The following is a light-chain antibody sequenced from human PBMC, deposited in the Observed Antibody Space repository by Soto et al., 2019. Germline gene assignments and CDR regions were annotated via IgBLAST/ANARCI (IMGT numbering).Light chain of an antibody. CDR1: SSNIGSNT. CDR3: AAWDDTLNGPFYV. J-gene: IGLJ1*01. V-gene: IGLV1-44*01. CDR2: SNN. Sequence: QSVLTQPPSASGTPGQRVTISCSGSSSNIGSNTVNWYQQFPGTAPKLLIYSNNQRPSGVPDRFSGSKSGTSASLAISGLQSEDEADYYCAAWDDTLNGPFYVFGTGTKLTVL.